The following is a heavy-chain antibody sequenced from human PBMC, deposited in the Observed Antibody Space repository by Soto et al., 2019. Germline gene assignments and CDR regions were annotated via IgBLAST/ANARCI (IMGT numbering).Heavy chain of an antibody. D-gene: IGHD6-19*01. CDR1: GYTFTTYA. V-gene: IGHV1-3*01. Sequence: ASVKVSCKASGYTFTTYAMHWVRQAPGQRLEWMGWINAGNGNTKYSQKFLGRVTITTDTSASTAYMELSSLRSEDTAVYYCASDGAVAGNTNFDYWGQGTLVTVSS. J-gene: IGHJ4*02. CDR3: ASDGAVAGNTNFDY. CDR2: INAGNGNT.